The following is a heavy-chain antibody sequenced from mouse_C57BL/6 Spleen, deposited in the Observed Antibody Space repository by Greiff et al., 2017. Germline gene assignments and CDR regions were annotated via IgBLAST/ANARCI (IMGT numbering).Heavy chain of an antibody. CDR2: INPNNGGT. D-gene: IGHD2-4*01. J-gene: IGHJ3*01. CDR3: ARGDDSSWFAD. CDR1: GYTFTDYN. V-gene: IGHV1-18*01. Sequence: VQLQQSGPELVKPGASVKIPCKASGYTFTDYNMDWVKQSHGKSLEWIGDINPNNGGTIYNQKFKGKATLTVDKSSSTAYMELRSLTSEDTAVYYCARGDDSSWFADWGQGTLVTVSA.